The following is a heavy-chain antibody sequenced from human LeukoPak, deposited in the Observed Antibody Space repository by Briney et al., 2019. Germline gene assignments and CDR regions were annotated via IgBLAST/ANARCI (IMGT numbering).Heavy chain of an antibody. CDR3: ARGHYSASRKYFDL. CDR2: INHRGST. J-gene: IGHJ2*01. CDR1: GGSFSGYY. V-gene: IGHV4-34*01. D-gene: IGHD2-2*01. Sequence: SETLSLTCDVYGGSFSGYYWNWIRQPPGKGLEWIGEINHRGSTNDNPSLKSRVIISVDASRYQFSLKLSSVTAADTAVYYCARGHYSASRKYFDLWGSGTLVAVSS.